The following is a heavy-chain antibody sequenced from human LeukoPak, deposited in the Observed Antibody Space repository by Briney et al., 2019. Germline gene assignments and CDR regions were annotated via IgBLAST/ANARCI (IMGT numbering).Heavy chain of an antibody. Sequence: GGSLRLSCGASGFTVSSNYMSWVRQAPGKGLEWVSVIDSGGSTYYADSVKGRFTISRDNSKNTLYLQMNSLRAEDTVVYYCARSTVVTGRYYYYYMDVWGKGTTVTVSS. CDR1: GFTVSSNY. CDR2: IDSGGST. V-gene: IGHV3-53*01. D-gene: IGHD4-23*01. J-gene: IGHJ6*03. CDR3: ARSTVVTGRYYYYYMDV.